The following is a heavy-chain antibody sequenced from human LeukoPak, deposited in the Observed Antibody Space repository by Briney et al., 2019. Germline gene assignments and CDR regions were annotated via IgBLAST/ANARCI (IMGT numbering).Heavy chain of an antibody. CDR3: TRDAALSFDL. D-gene: IGHD3-9*01. V-gene: IGHV3-74*03. Sequence: GGSLTLSCAASGFTFINHWMDWVRQAPGEGLVWVLHINNDGSFTTYADSVKGRFTISRDNAKNTLYLQMNSLRAEDTAVYYCTRDAALSFDLWGQGTVVTVPS. CDR1: GFTFINHW. CDR2: INNDGSFT. J-gene: IGHJ1*01.